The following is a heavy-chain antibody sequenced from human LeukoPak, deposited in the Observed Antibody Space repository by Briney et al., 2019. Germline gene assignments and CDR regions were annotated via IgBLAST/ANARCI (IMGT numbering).Heavy chain of an antibody. D-gene: IGHD6-13*01. CDR3: ARVYSAGGVAAGSGHFHY. Sequence: GESVKISCKGSGYSFTSYWIGWVRQMPGKGLEWKGIIYPGDSDTRYSPSFQGQVTISADKSISTAYLQWSSLKASDTAMYYCARVYSAGGVAAGSGHFHYWDQGTLVTVSS. CDR2: IYPGDSDT. J-gene: IGHJ4*02. V-gene: IGHV5-51*01. CDR1: GYSFTSYW.